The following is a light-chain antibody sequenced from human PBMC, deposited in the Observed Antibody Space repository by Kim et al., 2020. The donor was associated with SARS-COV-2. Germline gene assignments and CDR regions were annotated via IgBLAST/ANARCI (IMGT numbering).Light chain of an antibody. J-gene: IGLJ2*01. CDR2: GKN. CDR1: SLRRFY. V-gene: IGLV3-19*01. CDR3: TSRESSVSL. Sequence: SVALGQTGRITSQGDSLRRFYASWYQQKAGQAPVLVMYGKNNRPSGIPDRFSGSSSRDTASLTITGAEAEDDGDYYCTSRESSVSLFGGGTKLTVL.